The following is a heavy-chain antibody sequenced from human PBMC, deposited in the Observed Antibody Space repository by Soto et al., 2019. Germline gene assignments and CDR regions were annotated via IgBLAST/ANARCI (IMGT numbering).Heavy chain of an antibody. Sequence: PGGSLRLSCAASGFTFSSYAMSWVRQAPGKGLEWVSAISGSGGSTYYADSVKGRFTISRDNSKNTLYLQMNSLRAEDTAVYYCAKDRNPWEYMTCFDYWGQGTLVTVSS. V-gene: IGHV3-23*01. CDR1: GFTFSSYA. D-gene: IGHD6-6*01. J-gene: IGHJ4*02. CDR2: ISGSGGST. CDR3: AKDRNPWEYMTCFDY.